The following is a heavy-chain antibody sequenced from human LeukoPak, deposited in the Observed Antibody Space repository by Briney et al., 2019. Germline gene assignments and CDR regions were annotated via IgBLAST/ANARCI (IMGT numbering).Heavy chain of an antibody. D-gene: IGHD1-26*01. CDR1: GFTFSSYW. Sequence: GGSLRLSCAASGFTFSSYWMHWVRQAPGKGLLWVSRINSDGSSTSYADSVKGRFTISRDNAKNSLYLQMNSLRAEDTAVYYCASAIVGATSFDYWGQGTLVTVSS. J-gene: IGHJ4*02. V-gene: IGHV3-74*01. CDR2: INSDGSST. CDR3: ASAIVGATSFDY.